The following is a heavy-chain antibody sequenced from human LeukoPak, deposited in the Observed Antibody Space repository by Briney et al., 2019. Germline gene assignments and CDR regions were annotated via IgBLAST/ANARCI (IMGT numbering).Heavy chain of an antibody. V-gene: IGHV1-2*02. D-gene: IGHD3-9*01. J-gene: IGHJ4*02. CDR2: INPNSGGT. Sequence: ASVKVSCKASGYTFTGYYMHWVRQAPGQGLEWMGWINPNSGGTNYAQKFQGRVAMTRDTSISTAYMELSRLRSDDTAVYYCARGDFDWLYPFDYWGQGTLVTVSS. CDR1: GYTFTGYY. CDR3: ARGDFDWLYPFDY.